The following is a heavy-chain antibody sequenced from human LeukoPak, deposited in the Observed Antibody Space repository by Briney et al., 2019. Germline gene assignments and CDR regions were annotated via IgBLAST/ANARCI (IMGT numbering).Heavy chain of an antibody. J-gene: IGHJ6*02. CDR2: IKQDGSQK. CDR1: GFTFSRYW. Sequence: GGSLRLSCAASGFTFSRYWMTWVRQAPGKGLEWVANIKQDGSQKYYVDSVKGRFTISRGNAENSLYLQMNTLRAEDTAVYYCARAMDVWGHGTTVTVSS. V-gene: IGHV3-7*04. CDR3: ARAMDV.